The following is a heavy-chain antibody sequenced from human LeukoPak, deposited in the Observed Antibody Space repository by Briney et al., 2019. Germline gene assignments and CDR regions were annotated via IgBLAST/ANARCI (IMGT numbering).Heavy chain of an antibody. Sequence: SETLKVTCTVSGGSITSTSFYWGWIRQPPGKGLAWLGSIYYSGSTYDNPSLKSRVTISVDRSKNQFSPKLSSVTAADTAVYYCARLYYDSRGYYWFDRWGQGTLVTVSS. J-gene: IGHJ5*02. CDR2: IYYSGST. D-gene: IGHD3-22*01. V-gene: IGHV4-39*01. CDR1: GGSITSTSFY. CDR3: ARLYYDSRGYYWFDR.